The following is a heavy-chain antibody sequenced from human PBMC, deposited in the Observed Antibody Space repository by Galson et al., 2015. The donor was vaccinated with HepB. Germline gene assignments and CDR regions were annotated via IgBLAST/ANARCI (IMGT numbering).Heavy chain of an antibody. V-gene: IGHV4-34*01. Sequence: LSLTCAVYGGSFSGYYWSWIRQPPGKGLEWIGEINHSGSTNYNPSLKSRVTISVDTSKNQFSLKLSSVTAADTAVYYCARGPYCSSTSCYRWRDAFDIWGQGTMVTVSS. CDR2: INHSGST. J-gene: IGHJ3*02. D-gene: IGHD2-2*01. CDR3: ARGPYCSSTSCYRWRDAFDI. CDR1: GGSFSGYY.